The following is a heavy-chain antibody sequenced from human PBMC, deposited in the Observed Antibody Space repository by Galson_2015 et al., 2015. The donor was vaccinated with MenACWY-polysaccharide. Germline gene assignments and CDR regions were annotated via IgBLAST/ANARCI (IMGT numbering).Heavy chain of an antibody. V-gene: IGHV3-21*01. CDR2: ISSSSSYI. Sequence: SLRLSCAASGFTFSSYSMNWVRQAPGKGLEWVSSISSSSSYIYYADSVKGRFTISRDNAKNSLYLQMNSLRAEDTAVYYCARVENVLLWFGELLSPYYFDYWGQGTLVTVSS. CDR1: GFTFSSYS. J-gene: IGHJ4*02. D-gene: IGHD3-10*01. CDR3: ARVENVLLWFGELLSPYYFDY.